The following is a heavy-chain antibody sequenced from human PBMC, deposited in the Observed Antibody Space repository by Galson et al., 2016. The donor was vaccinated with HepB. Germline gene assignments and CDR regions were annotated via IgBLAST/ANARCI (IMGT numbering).Heavy chain of an antibody. V-gene: IGHV3-23*01. CDR2: ISGSGGST. CDR3: ARIPWYSSIDRL. CDR1: GFTFGSYT. Sequence: SLRLSCAASGFTFGSYTMNWVRQAPGKGLEWVSAISGSGGSTYYADSVEGRFTISRDNSKNTLYLQMNSLRPEDTATYYCARIPWYSSIDRLWGQGTMVTVST. J-gene: IGHJ3*01. D-gene: IGHD2-21*01.